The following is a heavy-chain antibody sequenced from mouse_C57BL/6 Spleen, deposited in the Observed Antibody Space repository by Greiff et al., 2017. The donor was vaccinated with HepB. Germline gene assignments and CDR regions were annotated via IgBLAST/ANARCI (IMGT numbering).Heavy chain of an antibody. CDR3: ARMDGSSWWYFDV. J-gene: IGHJ1*03. Sequence: EVHLVESEGGLVQPGSSMKLSCTASGFTFSDYYMAWVRQVPEKGLEWVANINYDGSSTYYLDSLKSRFIISRDNAKNILYLQMSSLKSEDTATYYCARMDGSSWWYFDVWGTGTTVTVSS. V-gene: IGHV5-16*01. CDR2: INYDGSST. CDR1: GFTFSDYY. D-gene: IGHD1-1*01.